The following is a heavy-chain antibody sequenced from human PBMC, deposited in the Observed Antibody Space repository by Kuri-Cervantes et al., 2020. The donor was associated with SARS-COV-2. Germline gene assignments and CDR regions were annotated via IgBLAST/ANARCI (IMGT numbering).Heavy chain of an antibody. D-gene: IGHD5/OR15-5a*01. V-gene: IGHV3-21*01. CDR1: GFTFSSYS. CDR3: ARVSTDVAY. J-gene: IGHJ4*02. CDR2: ISSSSSYI. Sequence: GESLKISCAASGFTFSSYSVNWVRQAPGKGLEWVSSISSSSSYIYYADSVKGRFTISRDNAKNSLYLQMNSLRAEDTAVYYCARVSTDVAYWGQGTLVTVSS.